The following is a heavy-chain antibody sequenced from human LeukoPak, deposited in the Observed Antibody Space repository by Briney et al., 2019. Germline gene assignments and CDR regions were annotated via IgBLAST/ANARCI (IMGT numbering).Heavy chain of an antibody. Sequence: GESLKISCKGSGYSFTSYCIGGGRQMRGKGLGWMGMIYPGGSDTRYRPSFQGQVTISADKSISNDYLQWRSLQASDTAMYYCTRGELAYCSSTSCINWFEPWGQGTLVPVSS. D-gene: IGHD2-2*01. CDR3: TRGELAYCSSTSCINWFEP. CDR2: IYPGGSDT. J-gene: IGHJ5*02. V-gene: IGHV5-51*01. CDR1: GYSFTSYC.